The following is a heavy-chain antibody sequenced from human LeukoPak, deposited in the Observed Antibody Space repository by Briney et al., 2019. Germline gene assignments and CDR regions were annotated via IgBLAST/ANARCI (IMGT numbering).Heavy chain of an antibody. Sequence: SETLSLTCTVSGGSISSSSYYWGWIRQPPGKGLEWIGSIYSGGSSYYNPSLKSRVSISVDTSNNQFSLKVNSVTAADTAVYYCARSYGYVDYWGQGTLVTVPS. CDR1: GGSISSSSYY. J-gene: IGHJ4*02. V-gene: IGHV4-39*07. CDR2: IYSGGSS. CDR3: ARSYGYVDY. D-gene: IGHD3-10*01.